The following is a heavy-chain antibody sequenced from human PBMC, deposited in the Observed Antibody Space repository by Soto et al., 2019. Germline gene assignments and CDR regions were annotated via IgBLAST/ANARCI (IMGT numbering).Heavy chain of an antibody. D-gene: IGHD1-1*01. V-gene: IGHV4-31*02. CDR1: GGSLNTKR. Sequence: QVQLQESGPGLVKPSETLSLTCTVSGGSLNTKRWSWIRQHPWKGLEWIGYIFNGGSTSYNPSLNNRVSISVDMSTNQFSLRLSSVTAADTAMYYCTTWDDTSKVDLWGQGTLVTVSS. CDR3: TTWDDTSKVDL. CDR2: IFNGGST. J-gene: IGHJ5*02.